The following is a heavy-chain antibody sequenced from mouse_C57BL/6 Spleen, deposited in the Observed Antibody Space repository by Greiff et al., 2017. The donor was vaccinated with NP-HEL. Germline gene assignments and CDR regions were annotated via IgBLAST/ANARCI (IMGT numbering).Heavy chain of an antibody. D-gene: IGHD4-1*01. CDR3: ARSGTDYFDY. CDR2: INPSTGGT. CDR1: GYSFTGYY. Sequence: EVQLQQSGPELVKPGASVKISCKASGYSFTGYYMHWVKQSPEQSLEWIGEINPSTGGTTYNQKFKAKATLTVDKSSSTAYMQLKSLTSADSAVYYCARSGTDYFDYWGQGTTLTVSS. V-gene: IGHV1-42*01. J-gene: IGHJ2*01.